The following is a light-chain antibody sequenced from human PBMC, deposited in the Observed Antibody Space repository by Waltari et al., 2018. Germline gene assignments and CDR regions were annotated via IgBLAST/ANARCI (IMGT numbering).Light chain of an antibody. CDR3: QSFDYTLLV. CDR2: GDS. CDR1: SSNIGAGFD. Sequence: QSVLTQPPSVSGAPGQRVTISCTGSSSNIGAGFDVHWYQQLPGKAPKLLIYGDSSRLSGVPDRFSGSKSCPSASLTISVLQAEDEADYYCQSFDYTLLVIGGGTKVTVL. J-gene: IGLJ2*01. V-gene: IGLV1-40*01.